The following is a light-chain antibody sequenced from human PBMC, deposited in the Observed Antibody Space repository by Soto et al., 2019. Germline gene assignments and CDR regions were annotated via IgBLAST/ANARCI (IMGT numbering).Light chain of an antibody. J-gene: IGKJ1*01. CDR1: QSVSNW. CDR2: DVS. V-gene: IGKV1-5*01. CDR3: QQYDSYSWT. Sequence: DIQMTQSPSTLSASVGERVTITCRASQSVSNWLAWYQQKPGKAPKLLIYDVSNLESGVPSRFSGSGSGTEFILTISSLQPDDFATYSCQQYDSYSWTFDQGTKVEMK.